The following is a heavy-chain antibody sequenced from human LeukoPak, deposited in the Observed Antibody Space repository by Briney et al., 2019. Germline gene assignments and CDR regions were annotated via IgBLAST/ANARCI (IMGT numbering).Heavy chain of an antibody. J-gene: IGHJ6*03. V-gene: IGHV4-59*01. CDR2: IYYSGST. CDR1: GGSISSYY. CDR3: ARAILHMDV. Sequence: SETPSLTCTVSGGSISSYYWSWIRQPPGKGLEWIGYIYYSGSTNYNPSLKSRVTISVDTSKNQFSLKLSSVTAADTAVYYCARAILHMDVWGKGTTVTVSS.